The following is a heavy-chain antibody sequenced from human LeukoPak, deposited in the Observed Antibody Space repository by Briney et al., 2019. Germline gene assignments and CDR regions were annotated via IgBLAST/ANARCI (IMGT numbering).Heavy chain of an antibody. Sequence: GGSLRLSCAASGFTFRSYEMNWVRQAPGKGLEWVAYISSGGSTIYYADSVRGRFTISRDNAKNSLHLQMNSLRAEDTAVYYCARTGVAKYDSSGYFPAGHWGQGTLLTVSS. J-gene: IGHJ4*02. CDR2: ISSGGSTI. V-gene: IGHV3-48*03. CDR1: GFTFRSYE. D-gene: IGHD3-22*01. CDR3: ARTGVAKYDSSGYFPAGH.